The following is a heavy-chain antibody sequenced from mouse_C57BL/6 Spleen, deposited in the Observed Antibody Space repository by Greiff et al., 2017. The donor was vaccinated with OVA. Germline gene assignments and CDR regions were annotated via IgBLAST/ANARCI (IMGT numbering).Heavy chain of an antibody. CDR1: GYSITSGYY. CDR3: AREGPWFAY. V-gene: IGHV3-6*01. J-gene: IGHJ3*01. Sequence: DVQLQESGPGLVKPSQSLSLTCSVTGYSITSGYYWNWIRQFPGNKLEWMGYISYDGSNNYNPSLKNRISITRDTSKNQFFLKLNSVTTEDTATYYCAREGPWFAYWGQGTLVTVSA. CDR2: ISYDGSN.